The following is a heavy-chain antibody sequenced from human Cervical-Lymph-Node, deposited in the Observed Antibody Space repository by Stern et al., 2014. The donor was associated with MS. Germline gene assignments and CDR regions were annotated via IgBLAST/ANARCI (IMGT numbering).Heavy chain of an antibody. CDR2: ISYDGRAK. Sequence: VQLVGSGGGVVQPGRSLRLSCAASGFVFRRYALHWVRQAPGQGLEWVALISYDGRAKYYTDSVKGRFTVSRDNSNNTVDLEMNSLRLEDTAVYYCAKGGSGSYLDWGQGSLVTVSS. D-gene: IGHD1-26*01. CDR3: AKGGSGSYLD. J-gene: IGHJ4*02. CDR1: GFVFRRYA. V-gene: IGHV3-30*04.